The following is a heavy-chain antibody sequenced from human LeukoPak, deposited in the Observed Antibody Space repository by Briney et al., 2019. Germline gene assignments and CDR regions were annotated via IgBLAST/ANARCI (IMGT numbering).Heavy chain of an antibody. CDR2: IIPIFGTA. CDR1: GGTFSSYA. Sequence: SVKVSCKASGGTFSSYAISWVRQAPGQGLEWMGRIIPIFGTANYAQKFQGRVTITTDESTSTAYMELSSLRSEDTAVYYCASSSGYYYELGYWGQGTLVTVSS. J-gene: IGHJ4*02. CDR3: ASSSGYYYELGY. D-gene: IGHD3-22*01. V-gene: IGHV1-69*05.